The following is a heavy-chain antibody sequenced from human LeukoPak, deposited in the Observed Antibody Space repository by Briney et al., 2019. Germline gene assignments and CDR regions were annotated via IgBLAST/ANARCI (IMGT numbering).Heavy chain of an antibody. D-gene: IGHD6-13*01. CDR1: GGSISSTSYY. CDR2: LYYTGST. J-gene: IGHJ4*02. Sequence: SETLSLTCTVTGGSISSTSYYWGWIRQPPGKGLEWIGSLYYTGSTYYNPSLKSRVTISVDTSKNQFSLKLSSVTAADTAVCYCTRPGSSWLTDYWGQGTLVTVSS. CDR3: TRPGSSWLTDY. V-gene: IGHV4-39*01.